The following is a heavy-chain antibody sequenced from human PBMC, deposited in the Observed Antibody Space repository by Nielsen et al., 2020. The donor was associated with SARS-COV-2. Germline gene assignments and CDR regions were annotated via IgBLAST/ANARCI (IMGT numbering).Heavy chain of an antibody. V-gene: IGHV3-30*04. J-gene: IGHJ6*02. CDR2: ISYDGSNK. Sequence: GGSLRLSCAASGFTFRNYAMHWVRQAPGKGLEWMTFISYDGSNKMYADSVKGQFTISRDMSKNTLYLQTNSLRAEDTAVYYCAREGYSGSGSYGMDVWGQGTTVTVSS. CDR3: AREGYSGSGSYGMDV. CDR1: GFTFRNYA. D-gene: IGHD3-10*01.